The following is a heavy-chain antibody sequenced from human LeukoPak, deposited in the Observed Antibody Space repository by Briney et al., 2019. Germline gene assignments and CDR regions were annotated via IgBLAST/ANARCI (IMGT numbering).Heavy chain of an antibody. D-gene: IGHD4-17*01. V-gene: IGHV4-59*01. CDR2: IYYSGST. CDR3: ARETVTPKSYYYYYMDV. CDR1: GDSFSIYY. Sequence: PSETLSLTCTVSGDSFSIYYWSWIRQPPGKGLEWLGYIYYSGSTNYNPSLKRRVTISVDTSKNQFSLKLSSVTAADTAVYYCARETVTPKSYYYYYMDVWGKGTTVTVSS. J-gene: IGHJ6*03.